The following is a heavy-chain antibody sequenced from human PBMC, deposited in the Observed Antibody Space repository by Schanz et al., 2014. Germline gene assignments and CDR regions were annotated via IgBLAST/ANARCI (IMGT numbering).Heavy chain of an antibody. CDR3: ARDGDFDY. Sequence: EVQLVESGGGVVQPGGSLRLSCATSGFTFITYTMNWVRQTPGKGLEWVSFISSSGTSIYYADSVKGRFTISRDNSKNTLFLQMSSLRAEDTAVYYCARDGDFDYWGQGTLVTVSS. J-gene: IGHJ4*02. CDR1: GFTFITYT. V-gene: IGHV3-48*01. CDR2: ISSSGTSI.